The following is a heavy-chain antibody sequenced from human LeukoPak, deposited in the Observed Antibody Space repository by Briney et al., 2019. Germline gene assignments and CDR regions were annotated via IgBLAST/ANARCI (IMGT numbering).Heavy chain of an antibody. Sequence: SETLSLTCTVSGVSISSGGYYWSWIRQHPGKGLEWIGFIYYSGSTYYNPSLKSRVTISVDTSKNQFSLKLSSVTAADTAVYYCATNSAAAGYFDLWGRGTLVTVSS. CDR2: IYYSGST. J-gene: IGHJ2*01. V-gene: IGHV4-31*03. CDR3: ATNSAAAGYFDL. CDR1: GVSISSGGYY. D-gene: IGHD6-13*01.